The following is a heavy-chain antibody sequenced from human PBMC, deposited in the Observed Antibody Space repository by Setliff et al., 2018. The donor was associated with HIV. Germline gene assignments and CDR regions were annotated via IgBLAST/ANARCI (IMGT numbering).Heavy chain of an antibody. D-gene: IGHD3-3*01. Sequence: GGSLRLSCVASGFGFSNFAMHWVRQAPGKGLEWVSTLSGSGVSTYYADSVKGRFTISRDNSKNTLYLQMSSLRAEDTAVYYCARDRGSGTCRGCDYMDVWGKGTTVTVSS. V-gene: IGHV3-23*01. CDR3: ARDRGSGTCRGCDYMDV. J-gene: IGHJ6*03. CDR1: GFGFSNFA. CDR2: LSGSGVST.